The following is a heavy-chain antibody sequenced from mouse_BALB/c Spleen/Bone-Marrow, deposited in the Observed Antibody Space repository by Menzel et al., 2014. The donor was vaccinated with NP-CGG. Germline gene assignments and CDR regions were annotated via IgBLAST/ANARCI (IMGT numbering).Heavy chain of an antibody. CDR3: AREGYGSSYGFAY. J-gene: IGHJ3*01. CDR2: INPYNGGS. Sequence: VQLKQSGPELVKPGASMKISCKASGYSFAGYTMNWVKQSHGKNLEWIGLINPYNGGSSYNQKFKGKATLTVDKSSSTAYMELLSLTSEDSAVYYCAREGYGSSYGFAYWGQGTLVTVSA. D-gene: IGHD1-1*01. CDR1: GYSFAGYT. V-gene: IGHV1-31*01.